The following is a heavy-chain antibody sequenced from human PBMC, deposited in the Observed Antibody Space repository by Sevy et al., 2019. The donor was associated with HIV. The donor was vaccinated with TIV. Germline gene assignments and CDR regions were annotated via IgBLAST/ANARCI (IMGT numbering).Heavy chain of an antibody. V-gene: IGHV3-7*01. J-gene: IGHJ1*01. Sequence: GGCLRLSCAASGLTFSSYWMTWVRQDPGKGLEWVRNINQGGSQEYYVESVKGRFTISRDNAKNSLYLQINSLRAEDTAVYYCATILPAGVPAEYFQHWGQGTLVTVSS. CDR1: GLTFSSYW. CDR2: INQGGSQE. D-gene: IGHD2-2*01. CDR3: ATILPAGVPAEYFQH.